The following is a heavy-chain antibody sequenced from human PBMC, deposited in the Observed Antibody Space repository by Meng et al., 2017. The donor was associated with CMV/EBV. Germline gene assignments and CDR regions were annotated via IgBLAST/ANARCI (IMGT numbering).Heavy chain of an antibody. CDR2: INPNSGGT. CDR1: GYTFTGYY. V-gene: IGHV1-2*02. J-gene: IGHJ4*02. Sequence: ASVKVSCKASGYTFTGYYMHWVRQAPGQGLEWMGWINPNSGGTNYAQKFQGRVTMTRDTSISTAYMELSRLRSDDTAVYYCESIVSGSYLQLPDYWGQGTLVTVSS. D-gene: IGHD1-26*01. CDR3: ESIVSGSYLQLPDY.